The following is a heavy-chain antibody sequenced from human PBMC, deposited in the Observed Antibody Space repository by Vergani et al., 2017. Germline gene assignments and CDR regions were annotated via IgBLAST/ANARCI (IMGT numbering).Heavy chain of an antibody. CDR2: ISWDGGST. V-gene: IGHV3-43D*04. Sequence: EVQLVESGGVVAQPGGSLRLSCAASGFTFDDYAMHWVRQAPGKGLEWVSLISWDGGSTYYADSVKVRFTISRDNSKNSLYLQINSLRAEDTALYYCAQDSTIPNWGQGTLVTVSS. CDR1: GFTFDDYA. J-gene: IGHJ4*02. CDR3: AQDSTIPN. D-gene: IGHD3-3*01.